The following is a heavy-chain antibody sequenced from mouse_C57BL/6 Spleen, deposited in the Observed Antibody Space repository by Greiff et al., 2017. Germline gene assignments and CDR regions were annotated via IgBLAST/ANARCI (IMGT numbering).Heavy chain of an antibody. CDR1: GYTFTSYW. CDR2: IDPTSCGT. Sequence: QVQLQQPGAELVKPGASVKLSCKASGYTFTSYWMHWVKQRPGRGLEWIGRIDPTSCGTKYNEKFRSKATLTVDKPSSTAYMQLSSLTSEDSAVYYCARSWENWYFDVWGTGTTVTVSS. D-gene: IGHD4-1*01. J-gene: IGHJ1*03. CDR3: ARSWENWYFDV. V-gene: IGHV1-72*01.